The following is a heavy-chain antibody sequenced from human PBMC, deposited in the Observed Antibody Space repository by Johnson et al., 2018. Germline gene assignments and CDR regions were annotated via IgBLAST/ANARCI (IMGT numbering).Heavy chain of an antibody. D-gene: IGHD3-22*01. CDR3: ARDLESSGYSGAFDI. J-gene: IGHJ3*02. CDR2: IIPIFGTA. Sequence: GGIIPIFGTANYVQKFQGRVTITADESTSTAYMELSSLRSEDTAVYYCARDLESSGYSGAFDIWGQGTMVTVSS. V-gene: IGHV1-69*01.